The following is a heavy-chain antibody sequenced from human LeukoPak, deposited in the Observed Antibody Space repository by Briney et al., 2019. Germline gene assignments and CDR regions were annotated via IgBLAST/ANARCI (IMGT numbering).Heavy chain of an antibody. CDR1: GGSISSSSYY. D-gene: IGHD6-13*01. Sequence: SETLSLTCTVSGGSISSSSYYWGWIRQPPGKGLEWIGSIYYSGSTYYNPSLKSRVTISVDTSKNQFSLKLSSVTAADTAVYYCARRGRSWYHGRFDYWGQGTLVTVSS. CDR2: IYYSGST. V-gene: IGHV4-39*01. J-gene: IGHJ4*02. CDR3: ARRGRSWYHGRFDY.